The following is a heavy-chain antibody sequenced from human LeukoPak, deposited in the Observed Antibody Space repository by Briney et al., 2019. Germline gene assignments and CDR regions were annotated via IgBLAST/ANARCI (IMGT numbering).Heavy chain of an antibody. Sequence: SETLPLTCAVYGESFSGYYWSWIRQPPGKGLEWIGYIYHSGSTYYNPSLKSRVTISVDRSKNQFSLKLSSVTAADTAVYYCARENYGVLYFDYWGQGTLVTVSS. J-gene: IGHJ4*02. V-gene: IGHV4-34*01. CDR2: IYHSGST. CDR3: ARENYGVLYFDY. CDR1: GESFSGYY. D-gene: IGHD4-17*01.